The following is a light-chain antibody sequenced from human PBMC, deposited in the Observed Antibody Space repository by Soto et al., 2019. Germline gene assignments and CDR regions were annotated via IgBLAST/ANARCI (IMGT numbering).Light chain of an antibody. J-gene: IGLJ1*01. CDR2: EVS. Sequence: QSVRTQPPSASGSPGQSVTISCSGTSSDVGKYDYVSWFQHHPGKAPKLIIYEVSKRPSGVPDRFSGSKSGSKASLTVSGLQTEDEADYYCNSYVAGRNAFGTGTKVTVL. CDR1: SSDVGKYDY. V-gene: IGLV2-8*01. CDR3: NSYVAGRNA.